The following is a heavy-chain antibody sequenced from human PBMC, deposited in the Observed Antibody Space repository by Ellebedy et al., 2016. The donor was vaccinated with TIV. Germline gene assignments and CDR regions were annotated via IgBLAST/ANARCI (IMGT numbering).Heavy chain of an antibody. CDR3: AREKRAFDI. Sequence: GESLKISCAASGFTFSSYWMHWVRQAPGKGLVWVSRINSDGSSTSYADSVKGRFTISRDNAKNTLYLQMNSLRAEDTAVYYCAREKRAFDIWGQGTMVTVSS. CDR2: INSDGSST. D-gene: IGHD5-24*01. J-gene: IGHJ3*02. V-gene: IGHV3-74*01. CDR1: GFTFSSYW.